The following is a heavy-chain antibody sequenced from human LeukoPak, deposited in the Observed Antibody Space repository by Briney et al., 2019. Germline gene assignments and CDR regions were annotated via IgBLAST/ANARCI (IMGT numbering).Heavy chain of an antibody. CDR2: IIHSGRI. CDR1: GGSFSGHY. J-gene: IGHJ4*02. V-gene: IGHV4-34*12. D-gene: IGHD3-16*02. CDR3: ITYYDYVWGSYRGGY. Sequence: PSETLSLTCGVYGGSFSGHYWSWIRQPPGKGLEWIGEIIHSGRINYNPSLKSRVTISIDTSKNQFSLKLRSVTAADTAVYYCITYYDYVWGSYRGGYWGQGTLVTVSS.